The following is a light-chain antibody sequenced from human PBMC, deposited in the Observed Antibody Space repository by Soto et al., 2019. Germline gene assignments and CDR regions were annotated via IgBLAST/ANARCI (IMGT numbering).Light chain of an antibody. CDR3: QQYGSFPWT. Sequence: EIVMTQSPATLSVSPGERATLSCRSSQSVSSNLAWYQQKPGQAPRLLIYGASTRATGIPARFSGSGSGTEVTLPISSLEPEDFAVYYCQQYGSFPWTFGQGTKVDI. J-gene: IGKJ1*01. CDR1: QSVSSN. CDR2: GAS. V-gene: IGKV3-15*01.